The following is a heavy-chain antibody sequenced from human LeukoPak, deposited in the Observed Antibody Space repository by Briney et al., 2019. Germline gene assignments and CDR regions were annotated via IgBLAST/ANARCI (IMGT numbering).Heavy chain of an antibody. V-gene: IGHV1-46*01. J-gene: IGHJ6*02. Sequence: ASVKVSCKASGYTFTSYYMHWVRQAPGQGLEWVGVINPSGGSTSYAQKFQGRVTVTRDTSTSTVYMELSSLRSEDTAVYYCARRRIAAAGYYYYGMDVWGQGTTVTVSS. D-gene: IGHD6-13*01. CDR3: ARRRIAAAGYYYYGMDV. CDR1: GYTFTSYY. CDR2: INPSGGST.